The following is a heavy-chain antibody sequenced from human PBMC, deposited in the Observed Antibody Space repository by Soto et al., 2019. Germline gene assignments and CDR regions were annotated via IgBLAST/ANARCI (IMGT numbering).Heavy chain of an antibody. J-gene: IGHJ4*02. V-gene: IGHV3-23*01. CDR2: ISGSGGST. D-gene: IGHD3-3*01. CDR1: GFTFSSYA. Sequence: EVQLLESGGGLVQPGGSLRLSCAASGFTFSSYAMSWVRQAPGKGLEWVSAISGSGGSTYYADSVKGRFTISRDNSKNNLYLHTNGLRAEDAAVYYCANGGGYYDFWSGYYQEWGAYDYGGQVTLVTVAS. CDR3: ANGGGYYDFWSGYYQEWGAYDY.